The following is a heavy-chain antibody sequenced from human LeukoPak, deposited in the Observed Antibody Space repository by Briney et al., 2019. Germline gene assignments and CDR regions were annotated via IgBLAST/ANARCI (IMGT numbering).Heavy chain of an antibody. Sequence: GGSLRLSCGASGFTFSNYAMSWVRQGPGKGLDWVAIISPGAIRPNAGSRYYAYSVKGRFTISRDNSQNTLYLQMDSLRAEDTAVYYCATGDKTTGWNSWGHGTLVTVSS. CDR2: IRPNAGSR. D-gene: IGHD6-19*01. CDR3: ATGDKTTGWNS. CDR1: GFTFSNYA. V-gene: IGHV3-23*01. J-gene: IGHJ5*01.